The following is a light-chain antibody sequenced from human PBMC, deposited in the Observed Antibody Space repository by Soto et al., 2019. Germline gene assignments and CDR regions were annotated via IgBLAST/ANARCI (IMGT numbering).Light chain of an antibody. Sequence: ESVLTQSAGTLSLSPGERATLSCRASQSVGSTYLAWYQQKPGQTPRLLIYGASSRATGIPDRFSGSGSGTDFTLTISRLEPEDFAVYYCQLYGSSITFGQGTRLEIK. J-gene: IGKJ5*01. CDR2: GAS. CDR3: QLYGSSIT. V-gene: IGKV3-20*01. CDR1: QSVGSTY.